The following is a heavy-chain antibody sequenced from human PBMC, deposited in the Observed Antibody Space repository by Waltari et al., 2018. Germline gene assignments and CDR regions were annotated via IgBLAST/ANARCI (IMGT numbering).Heavy chain of an antibody. CDR3: ARAYSSGWIYFDY. V-gene: IGHV4-59*01. D-gene: IGHD6-19*01. Sequence: QVQLQESGPGLVKPSETLSLTCTVSGGSISSYYWSWIRQPPGKGLEWIGYIYYSGSTNYNPSLKSRVTISVYTSKNQFSLKLSSVTAADTAVYYCARAYSSGWIYFDYWGQGTLVTVSS. CDR1: GGSISSYY. CDR2: IYYSGST. J-gene: IGHJ4*02.